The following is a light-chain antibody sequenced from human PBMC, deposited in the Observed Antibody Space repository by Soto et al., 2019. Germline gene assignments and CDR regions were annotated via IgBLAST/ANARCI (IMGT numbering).Light chain of an antibody. CDR3: ASYVRGNTVL. CDR1: SRDVGAYDY. Sequence: QAVRTQPASVSGSPGQAITISCTGTSRDVGAYDYVCWYQQHPGKVPKLLIYEVNYRPSGISSRFSGSKSGNTASLTISGLQAEDEADYYCASYVRGNTVLFGGGTKVTVL. V-gene: IGLV2-14*01. J-gene: IGLJ3*02. CDR2: EVN.